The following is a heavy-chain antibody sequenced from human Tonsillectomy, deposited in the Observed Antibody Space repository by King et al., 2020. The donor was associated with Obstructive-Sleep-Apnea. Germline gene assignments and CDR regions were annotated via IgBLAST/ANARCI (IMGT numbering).Heavy chain of an antibody. J-gene: IGHJ5*02. Sequence: VQLVESGAEVKKPGASVKVSCKASGYTFTSDGISWVRQAPGQGLEWMGWISAYNGNTNYAQKLQGRVTMTTDTSTSTAYMELRSLRSDDTAVYYCARVLEDIVVVPAAASWFDPWGQGTLVTVSS. CDR1: GYTFTSDG. CDR3: ARVLEDIVVVPAAASWFDP. CDR2: ISAYNGNT. V-gene: IGHV1-18*01. D-gene: IGHD2-2*01.